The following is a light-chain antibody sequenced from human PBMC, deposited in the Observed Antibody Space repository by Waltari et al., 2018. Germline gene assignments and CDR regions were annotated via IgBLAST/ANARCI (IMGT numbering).Light chain of an antibody. CDR3: QQYYDSPLT. Sequence: DIVVTQSPDSLTLSLGERATINCKSSESVLFSSRNKNHLAWYQQKPGHPPKLLLYWASTRESGVPDRFSGSGSGTDFTLTISSLQAEDVAIYYCQQYYDSPLTFGGGTKVEIK. CDR1: ESVLFSSRNKNH. CDR2: WAS. V-gene: IGKV4-1*01. J-gene: IGKJ4*01.